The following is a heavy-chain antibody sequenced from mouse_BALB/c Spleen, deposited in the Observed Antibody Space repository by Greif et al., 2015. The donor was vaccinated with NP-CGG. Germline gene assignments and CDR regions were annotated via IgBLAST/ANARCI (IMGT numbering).Heavy chain of an antibody. Sequence: VQLQQSGAELVRPGALVKLSCKASGFNIKDYYMHWVKQRPEQGLEWIGWIDPENGNTIYDPKFQGKASITADTSSNTAYLQLSSLTSEDTAVYYCALYYYGSSYDYAMDYWGQGTSVTVSS. V-gene: IGHV14-1*02. CDR1: GFNIKDYY. CDR2: IDPENGNT. D-gene: IGHD1-1*01. CDR3: ALYYYGSSYDYAMDY. J-gene: IGHJ4*01.